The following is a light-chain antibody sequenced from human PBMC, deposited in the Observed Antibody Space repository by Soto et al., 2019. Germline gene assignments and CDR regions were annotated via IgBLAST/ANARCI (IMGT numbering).Light chain of an antibody. J-gene: IGKJ5*01. CDR1: QSVSSNN. Sequence: EIVLTQSPGTLSLSPGETATLSCRASQSVSSNNLAWYHQKPGQTPRLLIYGASSRATGIPDRFSGSGSGTDLTLTSSRLEPEVFAVYYCQQYDNSFTFGQGTRREIE. CDR3: QQYDNSFT. V-gene: IGKV3-20*01. CDR2: GAS.